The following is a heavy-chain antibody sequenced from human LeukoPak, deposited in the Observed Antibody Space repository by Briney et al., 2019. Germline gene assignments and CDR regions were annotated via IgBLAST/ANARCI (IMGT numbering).Heavy chain of an antibody. CDR2: IYYSGST. Sequence: SETLSLTCTVSGGSISSYYWSWIRQPPGKGLEWIGYIYYSGSTNYNPSLKSRVTISVDTSKNQFSLKLSSVTAADTAVYYCARLCMVRGAPDCYYYGMDVWGQGTTVTVSS. CDR3: ARLCMVRGAPDCYYYGMDV. J-gene: IGHJ6*02. V-gene: IGHV4-59*08. D-gene: IGHD3-10*01. CDR1: GGSISSYY.